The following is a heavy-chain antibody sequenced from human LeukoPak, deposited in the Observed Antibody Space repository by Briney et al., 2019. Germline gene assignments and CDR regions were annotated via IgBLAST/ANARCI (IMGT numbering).Heavy chain of an antibody. CDR3: ARGNKWSFDS. D-gene: IGHD2-15*01. V-gene: IGHV3-74*01. J-gene: IGHJ4*02. CDR2: INSDGSAT. Sequence: GESLRLSCVASGFTLSTYWMHWVRQAPGKGLVWVSRINSDGSATSYADSVMVRFTISRDSAKNTLYLQMNSLRPEDTAVYYCARGNKWSFDSWGQGALVTVSS. CDR1: GFTLSTYW.